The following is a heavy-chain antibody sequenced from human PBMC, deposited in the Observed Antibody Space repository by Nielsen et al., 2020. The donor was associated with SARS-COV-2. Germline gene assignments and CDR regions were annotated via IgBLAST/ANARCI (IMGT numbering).Heavy chain of an antibody. V-gene: IGHV3-7*01. J-gene: IGHJ6*02. CDR3: ARPGREQLVQGGPFYYYGMDV. Sequence: GGSLRLSCAASGFTFSNYWMNWVRQAPGKGLEWVANIKQDGSEKYYVDSVKGRFTISRDNAKNSLYLQMNSLRAEDTALYYCARPGREQLVQGGPFYYYGMDVWGQGTTVTVSS. D-gene: IGHD6-13*01. CDR1: GFTFSNYW. CDR2: IKQDGSEK.